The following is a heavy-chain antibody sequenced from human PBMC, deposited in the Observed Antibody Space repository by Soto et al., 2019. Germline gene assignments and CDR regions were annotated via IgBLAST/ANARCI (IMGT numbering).Heavy chain of an antibody. J-gene: IGHJ4*02. V-gene: IGHV1-3*01. CDR1: GYTFTSYA. CDR2: INAGNGNT. CDR3: ASALGIAAAGAFDY. D-gene: IGHD6-13*01. Sequence: SVKVYCKAAGYTFTSYAMHWVRQAHGQRLEWMGWINAGNGNTKYSQKFQGRVTITRDTSASTAYMELSSLRSEDTAVYYCASALGIAAAGAFDYWGQGTLVTVSS.